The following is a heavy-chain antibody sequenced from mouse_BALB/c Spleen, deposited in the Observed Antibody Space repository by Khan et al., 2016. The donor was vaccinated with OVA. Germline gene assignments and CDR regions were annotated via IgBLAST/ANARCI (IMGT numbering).Heavy chain of an antibody. V-gene: IGHV5-6*01. D-gene: IGHD4-1*01. J-gene: IGHJ3*01. CDR2: ISSGGDYT. CDR3: ASHLTGSFAY. Sequence: EVELVESGGDLMKPGGSLKLSCAASGFTFSSYSMSWVRQTPDKRLKWVATISSGGDYTYYPDSVKGRFTISRDNAKNTLYLQMSSLKSEDTAMCYCASHLTGSFAYWGQGTLVTVSA. CDR1: GFTFSSYS.